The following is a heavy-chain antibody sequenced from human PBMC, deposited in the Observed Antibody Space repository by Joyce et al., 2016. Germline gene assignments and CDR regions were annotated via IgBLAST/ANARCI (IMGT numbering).Heavy chain of an antibody. D-gene: IGHD4-17*01. Sequence: QVQLVQSGAEMKRPGASVKVSCKTSGYIFTRFYKHWVRQAPGPGLEWIGILNPSGGSPTYAPKFRDRVTMTRYTSTTTVYLEMSSLRPEDTAVYYCARQMHDFGDYEAFDPWGQGTL. CDR3: ARQMHDFGDYEAFDP. CDR2: LNPSGGSP. J-gene: IGHJ5*02. V-gene: IGHV1-46*01. CDR1: GYIFTRFY.